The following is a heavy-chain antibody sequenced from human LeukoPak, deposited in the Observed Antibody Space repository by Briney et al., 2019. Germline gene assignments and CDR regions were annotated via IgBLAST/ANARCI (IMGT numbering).Heavy chain of an antibody. CDR3: ARRYSSSWYRSRSGYYFDY. J-gene: IGHJ4*02. CDR1: GGSISSSSYY. D-gene: IGHD6-13*01. Sequence: SETLSLTCTVSGGSISSSSYYWGWIRQPPGKGLEWIGSIYYSGSTYYNPSLKSRVTISVDTSKNQFSLKLSSVTAADTAVYYCARRYSSSWYRSRSGYYFDYWGQGTLVSVSS. CDR2: IYYSGST. V-gene: IGHV4-39*01.